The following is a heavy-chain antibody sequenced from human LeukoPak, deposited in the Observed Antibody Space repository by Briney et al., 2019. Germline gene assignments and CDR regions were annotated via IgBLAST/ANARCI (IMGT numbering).Heavy chain of an antibody. CDR1: GFSFSGYG. V-gene: IGHV3-30*06. Sequence: PGTSLRLSCAASGFSFSGYGMHWVRQAPGKGLEWVAVMWSDGNNKNYADSVKGRFTVSRDTSTSTLYLHMNSLRTEDTAVYFCARDLDTNSRLSGLDPWGQGTLVTVSS. J-gene: IGHJ5*02. CDR3: ARDLDTNSRLSGLDP. CDR2: MWSDGNNK. D-gene: IGHD1-26*01.